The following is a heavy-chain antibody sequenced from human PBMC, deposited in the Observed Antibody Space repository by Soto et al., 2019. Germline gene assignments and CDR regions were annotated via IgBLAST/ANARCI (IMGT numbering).Heavy chain of an antibody. Sequence: EGQLVESGGGLAQPGWSRRLSCAASGFNFDDHAMHWVRQTPGEGLVWVSGISWNSVTINYADSIKGRFNFSRYYAKRTLYLQMNNLSPADRAMYFCVRSSVSQPRAGWVDPWGQGPLVTVS. V-gene: IGHV3-9*01. CDR2: ISWNSVTI. CDR3: VRSSVSQPRAGWVDP. D-gene: IGHD1-26*01. J-gene: IGHJ5*02. CDR1: GFNFDDHA.